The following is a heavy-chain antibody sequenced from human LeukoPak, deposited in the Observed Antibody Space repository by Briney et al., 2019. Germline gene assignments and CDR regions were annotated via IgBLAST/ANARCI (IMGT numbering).Heavy chain of an antibody. CDR1: GGSISSGSYY. CDR2: IYTSGST. Sequence: SETLSLTCTVSGGSISSGSYYWSWIRQPAGKGLEWIGRIYTSGSTNYNPSLKSRVTISVDTSKNQFSLKLSSVTAADTAVYYCARVVSAMYYYYYMDVWGKGTTVTVSS. J-gene: IGHJ6*03. CDR3: ARVVSAMYYYYYMDV. V-gene: IGHV4-61*02. D-gene: IGHD5-18*01.